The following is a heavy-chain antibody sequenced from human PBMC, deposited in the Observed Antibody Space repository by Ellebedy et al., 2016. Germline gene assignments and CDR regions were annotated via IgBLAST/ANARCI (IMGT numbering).Heavy chain of an antibody. CDR1: GFTFTYTW. V-gene: IGHV3-74*01. J-gene: IGHJ4*02. CDR2: ISRDGDIR. D-gene: IGHD1-1*01. CDR3: ATDRGERGLPSFFDC. Sequence: GESLKISCATSGFTFTYTWMHWIRQAPGKGLEWVSRISRDGDIRGYAEFAKGRFSLSRDSAKNSVSLQMDSLRAEDTAIYYCATDRGERGLPSFFDCWGQGTPVTVST.